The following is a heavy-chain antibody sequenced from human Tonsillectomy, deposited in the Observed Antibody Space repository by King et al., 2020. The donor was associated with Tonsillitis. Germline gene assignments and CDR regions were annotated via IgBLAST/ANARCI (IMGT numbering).Heavy chain of an antibody. CDR1: GDTFSKDA. Sequence: QLVQSGAELKKPGSSVKVSCKASGDTFSKDAISWVRLAPGQGLEWMGGIIPIFGAPNYAQKFQGRVIITADESTSTAYMELSSLRSEDTAVYYCARAVAYSSSWYAYFDPWGQGTLVTVSS. CDR3: ARAVAYSSSWYAYFDP. V-gene: IGHV1-69*01. CDR2: IIPIFGAP. D-gene: IGHD6-13*01. J-gene: IGHJ4*02.